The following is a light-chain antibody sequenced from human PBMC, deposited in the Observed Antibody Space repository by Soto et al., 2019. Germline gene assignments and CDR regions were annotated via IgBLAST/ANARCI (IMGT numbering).Light chain of an antibody. CDR2: SNT. V-gene: IGLV1-44*01. J-gene: IGLJ1*01. Sequence: QSVLTQPPSASGTPGQRVTFSCSGSGSNIGSHAVNWYQQLPGTAPKLLIYSNTQRPSGVPDRFSGSKSGTSASLAISGLQSEDEAYYYCATWDDSLNGYVFGTGTKLTVL. CDR3: ATWDDSLNGYV. CDR1: GSNIGSHA.